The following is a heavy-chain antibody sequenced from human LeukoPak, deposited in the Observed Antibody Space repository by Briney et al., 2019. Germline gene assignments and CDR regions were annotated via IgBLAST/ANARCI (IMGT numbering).Heavy chain of an antibody. CDR3: ARLPWERGHWFDP. CDR1: GSSISNYY. V-gene: IGHV4-59*08. D-gene: IGHD1-26*01. CDR2: IYSSGST. J-gene: IGHJ5*02. Sequence: SETLSLTCTVSGSSISNYYWNWIRQPPGKGLEWIGYIYSSGSTNYNPSLQSRVTISVDTSKNQFSLKLSSVTAADTAVYYCARLPWERGHWFDPWGQGTLVTVSS.